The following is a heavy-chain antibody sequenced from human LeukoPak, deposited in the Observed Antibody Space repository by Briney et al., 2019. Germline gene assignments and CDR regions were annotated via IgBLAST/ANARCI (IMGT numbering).Heavy chain of an antibody. V-gene: IGHV4-34*01. J-gene: IGHJ5*02. Sequence: SETLSLTCAVYSGSFSGYYWSWIRHPPGKGLEWIGEINHSGSTNYNPPIKSRVTISVDTSKTQFSLKLSSVTAADTAVYYCASRKITMVRGVKNWFDPWGQGTLVTVSS. CDR1: SGSFSGYY. CDR2: INHSGST. D-gene: IGHD3-10*01. CDR3: ASRKITMVRGVKNWFDP.